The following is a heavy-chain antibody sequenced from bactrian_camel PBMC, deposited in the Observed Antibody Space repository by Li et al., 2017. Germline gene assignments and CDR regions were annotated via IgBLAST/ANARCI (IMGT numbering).Heavy chain of an antibody. Sequence: VQLVESGGNLAQPGQSLRLSCAASGLTLSRNYMNWFRQPQGKGREGVAVIAGTGGSTEYDGSVRGRFTISQDNAKNTVYLQMNSLKLEDTAMYYCAASASYYGSRYGCGSVKYWGQGTQVTVS. J-gene: IGHJ4*01. CDR3: AASASYYGSRYGCGSVKY. V-gene: IGHV3S40*01. CDR1: GLTLSRNY. CDR2: IAGTGGST. D-gene: IGHD2*01.